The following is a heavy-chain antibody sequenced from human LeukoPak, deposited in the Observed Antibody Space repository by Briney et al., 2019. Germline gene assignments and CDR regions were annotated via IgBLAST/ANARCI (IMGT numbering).Heavy chain of an antibody. J-gene: IGHJ4*02. D-gene: IGHD2-2*01. CDR3: ATNLFCASASCL. Sequence: GGSLRLSCAASGFTFSTYTMNWVRQAPGTGLEWLSSISPDNNYIFYADSVRGRFTISRDNAKASLYLQMNSLGVEDTATYYCATNLFCASASCLWGPGTMVTVSS. CDR1: GFTFSTYT. V-gene: IGHV3-21*01. CDR2: ISPDNNYI.